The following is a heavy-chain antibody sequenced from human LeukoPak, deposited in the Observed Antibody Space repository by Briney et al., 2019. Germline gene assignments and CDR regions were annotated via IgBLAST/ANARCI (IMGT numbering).Heavy chain of an antibody. Sequence: SVKVSCKASGGTLSRYPISWVRQAPGQGLEWMGGIIPFFGIVDYAQKFQARVTITADKSTSTAYMELSSLRSEDTAVYYCAKGLEITMIRGVRGYYDYAMDVWGEGTTVTVSS. CDR1: GGTLSRYP. CDR2: IIPFFGIV. V-gene: IGHV1-69*17. J-gene: IGHJ6*04. D-gene: IGHD3-10*01. CDR3: AKGLEITMIRGVRGYYDYAMDV.